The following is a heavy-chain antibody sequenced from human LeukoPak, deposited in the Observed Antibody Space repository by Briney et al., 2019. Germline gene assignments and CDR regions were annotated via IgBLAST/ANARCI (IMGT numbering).Heavy chain of an antibody. D-gene: IGHD2-15*01. V-gene: IGHV3-23*01. J-gene: IGHJ4*02. CDR3: APTSGCYGNGFDY. CDR2: ISGGGSST. Sequence: PGGSLRLSCAASGFTFSSYAVSWVRQAPGKGLEWVSVISGGGSSTYYADSVKGRFTISRGNSKNTLYLQMNSLRVEDTAVYYCAPTSGCYGNGFDYWGQGTLVTVSS. CDR1: GFTFSSYA.